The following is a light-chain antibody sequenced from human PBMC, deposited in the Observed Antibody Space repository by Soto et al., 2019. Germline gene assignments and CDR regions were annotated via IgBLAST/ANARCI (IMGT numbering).Light chain of an antibody. CDR1: QNISRS. CDR2: GTS. Sequence: VMTQSPVTLSVSPGARATLSCRASQNISRSLAWYQQKPGQGPSLLIYGTSTRATGIPDRVSGSVSGTELTITISSLQSEDCEVYDCQQYNNWPWTFGQGTKVDIK. V-gene: IGKV3-15*01. CDR3: QQYNNWPWT. J-gene: IGKJ1*01.